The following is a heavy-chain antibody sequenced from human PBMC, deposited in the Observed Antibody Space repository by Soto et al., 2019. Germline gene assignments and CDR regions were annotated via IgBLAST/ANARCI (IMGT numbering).Heavy chain of an antibody. V-gene: IGHV1-2*02. J-gene: IGHJ6*02. Sequence: ASVKVSCKASGYTFTGHYMHWVRQAPGQGLEWMGWINPNSGGTNYAQKFQGRVTMTRDTSISTAYMELSRLRSDDTAVYYCARERGSGWYYYYGMDVWGQGTTVTVSS. CDR1: GYTFTGHY. CDR3: ARERGSGWYYYYGMDV. CDR2: INPNSGGT. D-gene: IGHD6-19*01.